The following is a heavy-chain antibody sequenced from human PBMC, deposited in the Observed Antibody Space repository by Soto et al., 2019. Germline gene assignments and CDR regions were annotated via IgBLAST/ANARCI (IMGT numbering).Heavy chain of an antibody. CDR2: NYYSGST. Sequence: QVQLQESGPGLVKPSETLSLTCSVSGGSIGSYYWSWIRQPPGKGLEWIGYNYYSGSTNSNPSLNVRVTLSVDTAKHQFSPKLRSATAADTDVYYSARGGWRQMDYCGQETLVTVSS. CDR3: ARGGWRQMDY. CDR1: GGSIGSYY. V-gene: IGHV4-59*12. D-gene: IGHD3-3*01. J-gene: IGHJ4*02.